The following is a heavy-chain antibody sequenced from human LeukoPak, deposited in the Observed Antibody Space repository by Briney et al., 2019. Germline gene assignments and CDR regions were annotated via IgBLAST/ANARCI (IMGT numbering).Heavy chain of an antibody. V-gene: IGHV4-39*07. D-gene: IGHD2-15*01. CDR1: GGSISSSSYY. J-gene: IGHJ5*02. CDR3: AREIVVVVAAVARNNWFDP. CDR2: IYYSGST. Sequence: SETLSLTCTVSGGSISSSSYYWGWIRQPPWKGLEWIGSIYYSGSTYYSPCLKSRFTRSLERAKNQLSLKLSSVTAADTAVYYCAREIVVVVAAVARNNWFDPWGQGTLVTVSS.